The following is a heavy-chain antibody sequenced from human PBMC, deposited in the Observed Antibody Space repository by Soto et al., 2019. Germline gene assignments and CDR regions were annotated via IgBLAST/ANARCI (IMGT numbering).Heavy chain of an antibody. CDR1: GFTFSSYA. D-gene: IGHD1-26*01. Sequence: GGSLRLSCAASGFTFSSYAMHWVRQAPGKGLEWVAVISYDGSNKYYADSVKGRFTISRDNSKNTLYLQMNSLRAEDTAVYYCARGFSSGSYFDYWGQGTLVTVSS. V-gene: IGHV3-30*04. CDR3: ARGFSSGSYFDY. CDR2: ISYDGSNK. J-gene: IGHJ4*02.